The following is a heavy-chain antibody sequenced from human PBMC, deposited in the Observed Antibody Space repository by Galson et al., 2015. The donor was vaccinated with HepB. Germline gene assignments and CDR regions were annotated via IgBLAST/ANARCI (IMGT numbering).Heavy chain of an antibody. Sequence: LRLSCAASGFTFSGSGIHWVRQASGKGPEWIGHIRSKATNYAAFYVPSLKGRFTISRDDSKNMAYLHMRSLKTDDTAVYYCVRSGDFSGYSSRWGQGTLVTVSS. CDR3: VRSGDFSGYSSR. V-gene: IGHV3-73*01. CDR1: GFTFSGSG. D-gene: IGHD6-13*01. J-gene: IGHJ4*02. CDR2: IRSKATNYAA.